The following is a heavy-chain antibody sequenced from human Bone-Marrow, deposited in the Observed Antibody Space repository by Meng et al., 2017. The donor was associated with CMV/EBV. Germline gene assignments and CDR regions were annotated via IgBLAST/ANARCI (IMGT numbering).Heavy chain of an antibody. J-gene: IGHJ3*02. D-gene: IGHD1-1*01. V-gene: IGHV3-33*01. CDR1: GFTFSSYG. CDR2: IWYDGSNK. Sequence: GGSLRLSCAASGFTFSSYGMHWVRQAPGKGLEWVAVIWYDGSNKYYADSVKGRFTISRDNSKNTLYLQMNSLRAEDTAVYYCARSRYNWNDEADAFDIWGQGTMVTVSS. CDR3: ARSRYNWNDEADAFDI.